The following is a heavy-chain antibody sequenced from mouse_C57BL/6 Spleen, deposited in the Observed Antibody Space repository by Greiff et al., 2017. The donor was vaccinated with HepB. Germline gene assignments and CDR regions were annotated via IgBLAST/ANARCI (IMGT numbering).Heavy chain of an antibody. V-gene: IGHV1-81*01. Sequence: VQLQQSGAELARPGASVKLSCTASGYTFTSYGISWVQQRTGQGLEWIGEIYTRSGNTYNNEKFKGKATLTADKSSSPAYMELRRLTSEVSAVYFCTVEGTTVCFDYWGQGTPVTVSS. CDR2: IYTRSGNT. D-gene: IGHD1-1*01. CDR3: TVEGTTVCFDY. J-gene: IGHJ3*01. CDR1: GYTFTSYG.